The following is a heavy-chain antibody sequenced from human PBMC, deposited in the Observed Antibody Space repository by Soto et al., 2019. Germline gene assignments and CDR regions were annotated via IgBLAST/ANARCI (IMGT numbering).Heavy chain of an antibody. CDR2: IYPGDSDT. J-gene: IGHJ6*02. CDR1: GYKFTNYW. CDR3: ARHAAPAGWADYYYYGMDV. V-gene: IGHV5-51*01. D-gene: IGHD2-2*01. Sequence: GESLKISCQGSGYKFTNYWIGWVRQMPGKGLEWMGIIYPGDSDTRYSPSFQGQVTISADKSISTAYLQWSSLKASDTAMYYCARHAAPAGWADYYYYGMDVWGQGTTVTV.